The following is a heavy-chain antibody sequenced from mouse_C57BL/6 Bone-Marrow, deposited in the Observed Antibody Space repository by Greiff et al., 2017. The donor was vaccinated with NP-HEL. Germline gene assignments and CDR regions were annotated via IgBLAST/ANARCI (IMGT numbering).Heavy chain of an antibody. Sequence: QVHVKQSGAELVKPGASVKMSCKASGYTFTTYPIEWMKQNHGKSLEWIGNFHPYNDDTKYNEKFKGKATLTVEKSSSTVYLELSRVTSDDSAVYYCARRSFNDYDWYFDVWGTGTTVTVSS. V-gene: IGHV1-47*01. D-gene: IGHD2-4*01. CDR2: FHPYNDDT. CDR3: ARRSFNDYDWYFDV. CDR1: GYTFTTYP. J-gene: IGHJ1*03.